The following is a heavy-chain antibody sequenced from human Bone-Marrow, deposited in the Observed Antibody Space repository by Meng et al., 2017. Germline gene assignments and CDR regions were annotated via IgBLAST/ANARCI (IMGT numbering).Heavy chain of an antibody. CDR3: AKKGDYSGRSMNDY. CDR1: GFTFSSYA. D-gene: IGHD1-26*01. V-gene: IGHV3-30*04. J-gene: IGHJ4*02. CDR2: ISYDGSNK. Sequence: GGSLRLSCAASGFTFSSYAMHWVRQAPGKGLEWVAVISYDGSNKYYADSVKGRFTISRDNSKNTLYLQMNSLRAEDTAVYYCAKKGDYSGRSMNDYWGQGTLVTVSS.